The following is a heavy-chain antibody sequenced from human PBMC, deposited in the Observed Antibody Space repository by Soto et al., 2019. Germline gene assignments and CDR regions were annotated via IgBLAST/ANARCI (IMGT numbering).Heavy chain of an antibody. J-gene: IGHJ5*02. CDR2: MNPNSGNT. CDR3: ARGNCISTSCQDWFDP. Sequence: ASVKVSCKASGYTFTSYDINCVRQATGQGLEWMGWMNPNSGNTGYAQKFQGRVTMTRNTSISTAYMELSSLRSEDTAVYYCARGNCISTSCQDWFDPWGQGTLVTVSS. D-gene: IGHD2-2*01. V-gene: IGHV1-8*01. CDR1: GYTFTSYD.